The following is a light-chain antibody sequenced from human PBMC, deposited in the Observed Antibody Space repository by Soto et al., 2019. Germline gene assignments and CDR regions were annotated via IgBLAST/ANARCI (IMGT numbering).Light chain of an antibody. J-gene: IGKJ2*01. CDR1: QSVSSSY. CDR2: GAS. CDR3: QQYGRSPGT. V-gene: IGKV3-20*01. Sequence: ELVLTQSPGTLSLSPGERATLSCRASQSVSSSYLAWYQQKPGQAPRLLIYGASSRATCIPDRFSGRGSGTDFTLPSSRLEPEDLAVYECQQYGRSPGTFGQGNKLEIK.